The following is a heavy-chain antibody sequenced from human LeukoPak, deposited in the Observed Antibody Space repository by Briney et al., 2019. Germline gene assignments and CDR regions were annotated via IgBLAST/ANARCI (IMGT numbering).Heavy chain of an antibody. D-gene: IGHD3-22*01. CDR2: IRYDGSIK. Sequence: PGGSLRLSCAASGFIFSSYGMHWVRQAPGKGLEWVAFIRYDGSIKYYADSVKGRFTISRDNAKNSLYLQMNSLRAEDTAVYYCARDYPYYYDGMWYCDYWGQGTLVSVSS. V-gene: IGHV3-30*02. J-gene: IGHJ4*02. CDR3: ARDYPYYYDGMWYCDY. CDR1: GFIFSSYG.